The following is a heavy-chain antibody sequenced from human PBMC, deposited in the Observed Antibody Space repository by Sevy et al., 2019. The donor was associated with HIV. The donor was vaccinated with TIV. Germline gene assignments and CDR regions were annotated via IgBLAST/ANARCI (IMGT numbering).Heavy chain of an antibody. V-gene: IGHV4-34*01. J-gene: IGHJ4*02. D-gene: IGHD3-3*01. Sequence: SETLSLTCAVYGGSFSGYYWSWNRQPPGKGLEWIGEINHSGSTNYNPSLKSRVTISVDTSKNQFSLKLSSVTAADTAVYYCARGRTTPRYDFWSGHFIDYWGQGTLVTVSS. CDR3: ARGRTTPRYDFWSGHFIDY. CDR2: INHSGST. CDR1: GGSFSGYY.